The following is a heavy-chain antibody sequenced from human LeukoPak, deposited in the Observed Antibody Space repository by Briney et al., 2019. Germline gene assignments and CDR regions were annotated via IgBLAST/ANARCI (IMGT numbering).Heavy chain of an antibody. CDR2: IYYSGST. D-gene: IGHD5-24*01. V-gene: IGHV4-59*01. Sequence: SETLSLTCTVSGGSISSYYWSWIRQPPGKGLEWIGYIYYSGSTNCNPSLKSRVTISVDTSKNQFSLKLSSVTAADTAVYYCARVGRDGYNYSWGQGTLVTVSS. CDR1: GGSISSYY. J-gene: IGHJ5*02. CDR3: ARVGRDGYNYS.